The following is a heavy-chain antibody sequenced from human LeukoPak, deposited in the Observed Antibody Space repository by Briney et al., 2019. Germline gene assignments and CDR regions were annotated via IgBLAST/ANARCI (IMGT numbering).Heavy chain of an antibody. CDR3: ARDQEGFDY. V-gene: IGHV1-24*01. CDR1: GYTLTELS. CDR2: FDPEDGET. Sequence: GASVKVSCKVSGYTLTELSMHWVRQAPGKGLEWMGGFDPEDGETIYAQKFQGRVTVTRDTSTSTVHMELSGLGSEDTAVYYCARDQEGFDYWGQGTLVTVSS. J-gene: IGHJ4*02.